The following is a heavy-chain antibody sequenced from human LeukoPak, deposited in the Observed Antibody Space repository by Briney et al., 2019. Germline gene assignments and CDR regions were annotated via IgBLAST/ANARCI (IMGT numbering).Heavy chain of an antibody. CDR1: GFTFTSYG. D-gene: IGHD6-19*01. Sequence: TGGSLRLSCEASGFTFTSYGMHWVRQAPGKGLEWVAVIWYDGSDKYYADSVKGRFTISRDNSRNTLYLQMSGLRDEDTAMYYCARGSGSGWSRPDYWGQGTLVTVSS. CDR2: IWYDGSDK. V-gene: IGHV3-33*01. J-gene: IGHJ4*02. CDR3: ARGSGSGWSRPDY.